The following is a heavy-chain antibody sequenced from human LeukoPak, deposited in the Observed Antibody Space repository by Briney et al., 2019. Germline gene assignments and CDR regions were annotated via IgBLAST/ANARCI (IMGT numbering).Heavy chain of an antibody. CDR2: IDDSGNT. D-gene: IGHD3-10*01. CDR3: ARSDYHNSGSHTVFDAFDI. V-gene: IGHV4-59*01. CDR1: GGSIGRYY. Sequence: SETLSLTCTVSGGSIGRYYWSWIRRPPGKGLEWIGYIDDSGNTNYNPSLKSQVTISVDKSKNQFSLKLSFVTAADTAMYYCARSDYHNSGSHTVFDAFDIWGQGTRVTVSS. J-gene: IGHJ3*02.